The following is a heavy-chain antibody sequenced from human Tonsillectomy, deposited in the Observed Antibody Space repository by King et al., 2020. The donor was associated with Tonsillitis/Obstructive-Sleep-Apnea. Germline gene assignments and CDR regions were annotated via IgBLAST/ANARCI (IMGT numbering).Heavy chain of an antibody. D-gene: IGHD3-22*01. J-gene: IGHJ5*02. CDR1: GDSVSSNSAA. Sequence: VQLQQSGPGLVKPSQTLSLTCAISGDSVSSNSAAWNWIRQSPSRGLEWLGRTYYRSKWYNDYAVFVKSRITINPDTSKNQFSLQLNSVTPEDTAVYYCARDYDYYDSSGYYHTWFDPWGQGTLVTVSS. V-gene: IGHV6-1*01. CDR3: ARDYDYYDSSGYYHTWFDP. CDR2: TYYRSKWYN.